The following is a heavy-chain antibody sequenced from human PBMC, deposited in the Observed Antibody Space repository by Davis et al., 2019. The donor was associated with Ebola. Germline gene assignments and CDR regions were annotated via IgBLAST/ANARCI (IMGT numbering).Heavy chain of an antibody. CDR2: ISSGGGAP. CDR3: AKQRGVGAIDYDY. Sequence: GGSLRLSCAASGFTFNNYAMGWVRQAPGKGLEWVSDISSGGGAPYYADSVKGRFTTFRDNPKNTLYLQMNSLRADDTAVYYCAKQRGVGAIDYDYWGRGTVVTVSS. D-gene: IGHD1-26*01. V-gene: IGHV3-23*01. J-gene: IGHJ4*02. CDR1: GFTFNNYA.